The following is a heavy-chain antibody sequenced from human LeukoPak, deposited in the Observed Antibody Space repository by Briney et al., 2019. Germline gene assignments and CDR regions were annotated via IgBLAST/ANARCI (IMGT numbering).Heavy chain of an antibody. Sequence: SQTLSLTCAISGDSVSSISVAWNWIRQSPSRGLEWLGRTYYRSKWYYEYAVSVKSRINISPDTSKNQFSLQLTSVTPEDTAVNYCSLARSEYHYGMDVWGQGTTVTVSS. CDR2: TYYRSKWYY. CDR1: GDSVSSISVA. V-gene: IGHV6-1*01. J-gene: IGHJ6*02. CDR3: SLARSEYHYGMDV.